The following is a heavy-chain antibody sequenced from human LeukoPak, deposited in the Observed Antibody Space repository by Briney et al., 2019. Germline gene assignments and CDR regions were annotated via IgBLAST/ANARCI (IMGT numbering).Heavy chain of an antibody. Sequence: GGSLRLSCAASGXTFSSYGMHWVRQAPGRGLEWVAVFSYDGSNKYYAESVKGRFTISRDNSKNTLYLQMNSLRPEDTAVYYCAKDRRESSGWQYKYYYYAMDVWGQGTTVTVSS. D-gene: IGHD6-19*01. CDR3: AKDRRESSGWQYKYYYYAMDV. J-gene: IGHJ6*02. CDR2: FSYDGSNK. CDR1: GXTFSSYG. V-gene: IGHV3-30*18.